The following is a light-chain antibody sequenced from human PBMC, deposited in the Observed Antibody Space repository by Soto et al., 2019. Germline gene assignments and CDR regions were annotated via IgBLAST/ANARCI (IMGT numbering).Light chain of an antibody. J-gene: IGLJ2*01. Sequence: QSVPTQPPSVSGAPGQRVTISCTGSSSNIGAGYDVHWYQQLPGTAPKLLIFGNNNRPSGVPGRFSGSKSGTSASLAITGLQAEDEADYYCQSYDSSLSVVVFGGGTKLTVL. CDR2: GNN. V-gene: IGLV1-40*01. CDR1: SSNIGAGYD. CDR3: QSYDSSLSVVV.